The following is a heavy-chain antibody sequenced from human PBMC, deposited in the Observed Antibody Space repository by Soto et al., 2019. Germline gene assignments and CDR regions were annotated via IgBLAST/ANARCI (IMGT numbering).Heavy chain of an antibody. CDR1: GGTFSSYA. D-gene: IGHD2-2*01. Sequence: QVQLVQSGAEVKKPGSSVKVSCKASGGTFSSYAISWVRQAPGQGLEWMGGIIPIFGTANYAQKFQGRVTITADESTSTAYMELSSLRSEDTAVYYCASTIVLVPAARSYYYYGMDVWGQGTTVTVSS. J-gene: IGHJ6*02. V-gene: IGHV1-69*12. CDR2: IIPIFGTA. CDR3: ASTIVLVPAARSYYYYGMDV.